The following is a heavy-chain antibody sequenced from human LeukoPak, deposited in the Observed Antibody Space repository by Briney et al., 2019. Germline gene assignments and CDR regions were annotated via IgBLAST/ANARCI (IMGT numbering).Heavy chain of an antibody. CDR1: GGSISSGSYY. Sequence: SGTLSLTCTVSGGSISSGSYYWSWIRQPAGKGLEWIGRIYTSGSTNYNPSLKSRVTISVDTSKNQFSLKLSSVTAADTAVYYCARNRIAAAGTVADYWGQGTLVTVSS. V-gene: IGHV4-61*02. CDR3: ARNRIAAAGTVADY. CDR2: IYTSGST. J-gene: IGHJ4*02. D-gene: IGHD6-13*01.